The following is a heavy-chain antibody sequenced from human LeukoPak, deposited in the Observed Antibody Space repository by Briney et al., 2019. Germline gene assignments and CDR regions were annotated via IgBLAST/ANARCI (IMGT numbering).Heavy chain of an antibody. D-gene: IGHD7-27*01. V-gene: IGHV3-53*01. CDR2: IYSGGST. J-gene: IGHJ4*02. CDR1: GFTVSSYY. CDR3: ARRLPTAWGADY. Sequence: GESLRLSCAASGFTVSSYYMSWLRQAPGKGLEWVAVIYSGGSTYYADSVKGRFTISRDNSKNTLYLQMNSLRAEDTAVYYCARRLPTAWGADYWGQGTLVTVSS.